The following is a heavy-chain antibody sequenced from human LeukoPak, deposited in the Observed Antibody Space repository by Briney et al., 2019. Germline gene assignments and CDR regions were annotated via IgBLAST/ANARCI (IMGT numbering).Heavy chain of an antibody. CDR2: ISSNSRYI. CDR1: GFTFSSYS. CDR3: ARVAEAAALDS. Sequence: GGSLRLSCAASGFTFSSYSMNWVRQAPGKGLEWVSYISSNSRYIYYADSMRGRFTISRDNAKNSLYLQMNSLKPEDTAVYYCARVAEAAALDSWGQGTLVTVSS. J-gene: IGHJ4*02. D-gene: IGHD6-13*01. V-gene: IGHV3-21*05.